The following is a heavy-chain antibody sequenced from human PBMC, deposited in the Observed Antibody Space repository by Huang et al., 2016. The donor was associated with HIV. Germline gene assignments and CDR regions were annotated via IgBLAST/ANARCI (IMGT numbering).Heavy chain of an antibody. CDR2: IRNDGYKK. D-gene: IGHD3-22*01. Sequence: VQLMESGGGVVQPGGSLRLSCAASGFILSNYGMNWVRQAPGKGLEWVAAIRNDGYKKYDGDSGKGRFTIGRDNSKNTLFVQMSSLRTEDTAVYYCARGDYYDSSGYHPGYFDYWGQGTLVTVSS. J-gene: IGHJ4*02. CDR3: ARGDYYDSSGYHPGYFDY. CDR1: GFILSNYG. V-gene: IGHV3-33*04.